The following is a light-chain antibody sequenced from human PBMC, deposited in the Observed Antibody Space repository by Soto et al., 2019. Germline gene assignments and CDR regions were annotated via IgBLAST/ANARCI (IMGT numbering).Light chain of an antibody. J-gene: IGKJ4*01. V-gene: IGKV1-33*01. CDR3: KQYDNLLT. Sequence: DIQMTQSPSSLSASVGDRVTVTCQASQDINNYLNWYQQKAGKAPKLLIYDASNLETGVPSRFSGSGSGADFTFTISSLQPEDIATYYCKQYDNLLTFGGGTKVDIK. CDR1: QDINNY. CDR2: DAS.